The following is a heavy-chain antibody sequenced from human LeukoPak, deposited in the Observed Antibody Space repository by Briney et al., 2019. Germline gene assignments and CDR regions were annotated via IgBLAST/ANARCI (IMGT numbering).Heavy chain of an antibody. CDR2: INHSGST. D-gene: IGHD6-19*01. CDR1: GGSFSGYY. V-gene: IGHV4-34*01. CDR3: AREVAVAGLGYFDY. J-gene: IGHJ4*02. Sequence: SETLSLTCAVYGGSFSGYYWSWIRQPPGKGLEWIGEINHSGSTNYNPSLKSRVTMSVDTSKNQFSLKLSSVTAADTAVYYCAREVAVAGLGYFDYWGQGTLVTVSS.